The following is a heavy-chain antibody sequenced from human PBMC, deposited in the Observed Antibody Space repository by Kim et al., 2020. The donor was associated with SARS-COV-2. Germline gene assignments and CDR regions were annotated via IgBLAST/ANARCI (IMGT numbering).Heavy chain of an antibody. CDR2: ISGSGGST. J-gene: IGHJ4*02. D-gene: IGHD3-3*01. V-gene: IGHV3-23*01. CDR3: AKTPTYDFWSGYTDY. CDR1: GFTFSSYA. Sequence: GGSLRLSCAASGFTFSSYAMSWVRQAPGKGLEWVSAISGSGGSTYYADSVKGRFTISRDNSKNTLYLQMNSLRAEDTAVYYCAKTPTYDFWSGYTDYWGQGTLVTVSS.